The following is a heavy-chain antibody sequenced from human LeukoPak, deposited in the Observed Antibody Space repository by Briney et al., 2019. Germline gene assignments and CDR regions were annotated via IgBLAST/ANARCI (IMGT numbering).Heavy chain of an antibody. CDR3: ARGRSNYNDLDY. CDR2: MNPNNGNK. Sequence: GASVKVSCKASGYTFTSYDINWVRQAPGQGLEWMGWMNPNNGNKGYAKKFQGRVTITRDTSISIAYMELSSLRSEDTAVYYCARGRSNYNDLDYWGQGTLVTVSS. V-gene: IGHV1-8*03. J-gene: IGHJ4*02. CDR1: GYTFTSYD. D-gene: IGHD4-11*01.